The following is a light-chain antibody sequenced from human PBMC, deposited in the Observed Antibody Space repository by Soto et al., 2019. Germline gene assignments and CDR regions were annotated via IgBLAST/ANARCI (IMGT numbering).Light chain of an antibody. V-gene: IGKV1-5*01. CDR2: HAS. J-gene: IGKJ1*01. CDR3: QQYNSYS. CDR1: RSISNW. Sequence: DIPMTQSPSTLIAFIGNRVTITCRASRSISNWWAWYQQKPGTAPKVLIYHASNLQSGVPSRFSGSGSGTEFTLTISSLQLDDFATYYCQQYNSYSFGQGTKVDI.